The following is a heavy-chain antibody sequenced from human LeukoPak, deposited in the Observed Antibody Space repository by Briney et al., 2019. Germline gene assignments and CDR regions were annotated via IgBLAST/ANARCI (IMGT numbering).Heavy chain of an antibody. V-gene: IGHV4-39*07. CDR1: GGSISSSSYY. CDR2: IYYSGST. CDR3: ARDADEMARVNWFDP. D-gene: IGHD5-24*01. Sequence: SETLFLTCTVSGGSISSSSYYWGWIRQPPGKGLEWIGSIYYSGSTYYNPSLKSRVTISVDTSKNQFSLKLSSVTAADTAVYYCARDADEMARVNWFDPWGQGTLVTVSS. J-gene: IGHJ5*02.